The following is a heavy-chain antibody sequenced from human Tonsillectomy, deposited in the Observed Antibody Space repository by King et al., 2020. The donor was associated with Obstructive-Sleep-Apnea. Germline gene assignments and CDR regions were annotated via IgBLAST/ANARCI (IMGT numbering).Heavy chain of an antibody. CDR2: ISYDGSNK. J-gene: IGHJ4*02. CDR3: ARVGGSGSYYDSYYFDY. CDR1: GFTFSTYA. D-gene: IGHD3-10*01. V-gene: IGHV3-30-3*01. Sequence: QVQLVESGGDVVQPGRSLRLSCVASGFTFSTYAMHWVRQAPGKGLEWVAAISYDGSNKYYADSVKGRFTISRDNSKNTLYLHMSSLRTEDTAVYYCARVGGSGSYYDSYYFDYWGQGTLVTVSS.